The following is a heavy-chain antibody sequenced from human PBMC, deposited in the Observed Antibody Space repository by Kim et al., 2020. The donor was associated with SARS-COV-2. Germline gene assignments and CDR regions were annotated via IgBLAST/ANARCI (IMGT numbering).Heavy chain of an antibody. CDR3: ATGITGDRSGPHYYGMDV. CDR2: FDPEDGET. V-gene: IGHV1-24*01. Sequence: ASVKVSCKVSGYTLTELSMHWVRQAPGKGLEWMGGFDPEDGETIYAQKFQGRVTMTEDTSTDTAYMELSSLRSEDTAVYYGATGITGDRSGPHYYGMDVGGQRTNVTVSS. D-gene: IGHD1-20*01. J-gene: IGHJ6*02. CDR1: GYTLTELS.